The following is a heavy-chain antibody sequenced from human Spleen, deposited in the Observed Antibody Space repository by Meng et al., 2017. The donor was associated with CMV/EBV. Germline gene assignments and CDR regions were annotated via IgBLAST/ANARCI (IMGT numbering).Heavy chain of an antibody. CDR1: GFTFSTYG. D-gene: IGHD3-22*01. CDR3: ARGRSSYYFDSTDHYYVAPKIYGMDV. CDR2: IWYDGSNK. Sequence: GGSLRLSCAASGFTFSTYGMHWVRQAPGKGLEWVAVIWYDGSNKYYADSVKGRFTISRDNSKNTLYLQMDSLRVEDTAVYYCARGRSSYYFDSTDHYYVAPKIYGMDVWGQGTTVTVSS. V-gene: IGHV3-33*01. J-gene: IGHJ6*02.